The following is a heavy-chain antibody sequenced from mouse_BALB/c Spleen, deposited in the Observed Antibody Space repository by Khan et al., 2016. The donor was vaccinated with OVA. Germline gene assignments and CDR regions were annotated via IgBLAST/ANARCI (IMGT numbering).Heavy chain of an antibody. V-gene: IGHV5-17*02. CDR1: GFTFSSFG. Sequence: EVELVESGGGLVQPGGSRKLSCVASGFTFSSFGMHWVRQAPEKGLEWVAYISGDSSPIYYTDTVMGRFSISRDNPKNTLFLQMASLRSEDMAMYYCARSYFYGYYFDQWGQGTTLTVSS. CDR2: ISGDSSPI. D-gene: IGHD1-1*01. CDR3: ARSYFYGYYFDQ. J-gene: IGHJ2*01.